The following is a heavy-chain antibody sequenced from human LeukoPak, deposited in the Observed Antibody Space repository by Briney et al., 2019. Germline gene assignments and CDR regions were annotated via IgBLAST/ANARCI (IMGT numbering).Heavy chain of an antibody. V-gene: IGHV3-30*02. Sequence: GSLRLSCTASEFTFRSNTMNWVRQAPGKGLEWVAFIRYDGSNKYYADSVKGRFTISRDNSKSTLYLHMNSLRAEDTAVYYCANIPNSFGPDYWGQGSLVTVSS. CDR1: EFTFRSNT. CDR2: IRYDGSNK. D-gene: IGHD3-16*01. J-gene: IGHJ4*02. CDR3: ANIPNSFGPDY.